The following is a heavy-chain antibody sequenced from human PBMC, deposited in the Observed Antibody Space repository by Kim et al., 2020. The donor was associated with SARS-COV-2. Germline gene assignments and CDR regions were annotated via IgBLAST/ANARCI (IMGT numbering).Heavy chain of an antibody. V-gene: IGHV3-23*01. CDR3: ARRVEGAFNF. Sequence: YDADSGRGRFTSSRDNSKNTLYLQMNSLRDEDTALYYCARRVEGAFNFWGQGTVVTVSS. J-gene: IGHJ3*01.